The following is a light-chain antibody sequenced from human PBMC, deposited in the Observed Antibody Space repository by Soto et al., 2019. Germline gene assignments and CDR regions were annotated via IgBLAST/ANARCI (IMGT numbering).Light chain of an antibody. CDR1: QDISNSY. CDR3: QSFDWSSGYT. V-gene: IGKV3-20*01. CDR2: GAS. J-gene: IGKJ2*01. Sequence: VLTHSPGTLTLSPGESATLSCGSLQDISNSYLPWYQQKPGQAARLLIYGASSRANAVPDRFSGSGSGTDFSLTVHRQEPEDFAVYYCQSFDWSSGYTFDQGPKLEI.